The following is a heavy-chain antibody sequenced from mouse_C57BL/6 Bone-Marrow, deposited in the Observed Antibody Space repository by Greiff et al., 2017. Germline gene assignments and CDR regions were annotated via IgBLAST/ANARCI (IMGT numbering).Heavy chain of an antibody. J-gene: IGHJ2*01. CDR3: ARRGGDFDY. Sequence: VQLQQSGPELVKPGASVKISCKASGFTFTDYSINWVKQTPGQGLEWIGWIFPGRGSTYYNEKFKGKATLTEDKSSSTAYMQLNRLTSEDSAFYFCARRGGDFDYWGQGTTLTVSS. CDR1: GFTFTDYS. D-gene: IGHD1-1*02. V-gene: IGHV1-75*01. CDR2: IFPGRGST.